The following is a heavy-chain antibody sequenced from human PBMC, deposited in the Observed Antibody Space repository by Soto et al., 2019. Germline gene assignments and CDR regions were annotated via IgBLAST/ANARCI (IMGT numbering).Heavy chain of an antibody. CDR3: ARIAGITGTGGAFDI. CDR1: GYTFTSYY. V-gene: IGHV1-46*03. CDR2: INPSGGST. Sequence: GASWKVSCKASGYTFTSYYRHWVQQAPGQGLEWMGIINPSGGSTSYAQKFQGRVTMTRDTSTSTVYMELSSLRSEDTAVYYCARIAGITGTGGAFDIWGQGTMVTVSS. D-gene: IGHD1-7*01. J-gene: IGHJ3*02.